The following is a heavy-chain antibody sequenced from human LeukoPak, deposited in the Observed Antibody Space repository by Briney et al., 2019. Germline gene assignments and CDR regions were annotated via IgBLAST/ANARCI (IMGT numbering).Heavy chain of an antibody. Sequence: PSGTLSLTCTVSGGSISSYYWSWIRQPAGKGLEWLGRIYTSGSTNYNPSLKSRVTMSVDTSKNQFSLKLSSVTAADTAVYYCARDHDSSGYYLYYFDYWGQGTLVTVSS. D-gene: IGHD3-22*01. V-gene: IGHV4-4*07. CDR3: ARDHDSSGYYLYYFDY. CDR1: GGSISSYY. CDR2: IYTSGST. J-gene: IGHJ4*02.